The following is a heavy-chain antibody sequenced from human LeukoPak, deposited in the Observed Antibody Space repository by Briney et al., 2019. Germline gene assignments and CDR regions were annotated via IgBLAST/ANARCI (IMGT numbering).Heavy chain of an antibody. J-gene: IGHJ4*02. Sequence: ASVKVSCKASGYTFTSYAMHWVRQAPGQRLEWMGWINAGNGNTKYSQEFQGRVTITRDTSASTAYMELSSLRSEDMAVYYCARGCSGGSCYYFDYWGQGTLVTVS. V-gene: IGHV1-3*03. CDR2: INAGNGNT. CDR1: GYTFTSYA. CDR3: ARGCSGGSCYYFDY. D-gene: IGHD2-15*01.